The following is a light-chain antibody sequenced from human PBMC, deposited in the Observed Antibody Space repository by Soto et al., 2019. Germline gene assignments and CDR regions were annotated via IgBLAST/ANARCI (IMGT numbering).Light chain of an antibody. CDR1: SDDVGAYNS. J-gene: IGLJ1*01. Sequence: QSVPAQPASVSGSPGQSITISCTGTSDDVGAYNSVSWYQQLPHKAPQVILYKGTQRPSGVSSRFSGSTSGNAASLTISGLQADDEADYFCCSSAPESTYVFGTGTKLTVL. V-gene: IGLV2-23*01. CDR2: KGT. CDR3: CSSAPESTYV.